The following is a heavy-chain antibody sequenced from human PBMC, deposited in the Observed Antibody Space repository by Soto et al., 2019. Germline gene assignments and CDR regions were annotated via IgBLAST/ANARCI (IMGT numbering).Heavy chain of an antibody. CDR2: INPSGGST. D-gene: IGHD3-3*01. Sequence: GASVKVSCKASGYTFTSYYMHWVRQAPGQGLEWMGIINPSGGSTSYAQKFQGRVTMTRDTSTSTVYMELSSLRSEDTAVYYCARDLTITIFGVVPKNPTMDVWGKGTTVTVSS. V-gene: IGHV1-46*03. CDR1: GYTFTSYY. CDR3: ARDLTITIFGVVPKNPTMDV. J-gene: IGHJ6*03.